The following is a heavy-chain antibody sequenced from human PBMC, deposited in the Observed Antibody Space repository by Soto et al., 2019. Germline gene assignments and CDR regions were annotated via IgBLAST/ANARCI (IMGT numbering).Heavy chain of an antibody. CDR2: IYYSGST. V-gene: IGHV4-31*03. CDR3: ARDHGGEGSNYFDY. Sequence: SETLSLTCTVSGGSISSGGYYWSWIRQHPGKGLEWIGYIYYSGSTYYNPSLKSRVTISVDTSKNQFSLKLSSVTAADTAVYYCARDHGGEGSNYFDYWGQGTLVTVSS. J-gene: IGHJ4*02. D-gene: IGHD3-10*01. CDR1: GGSISSGGYY.